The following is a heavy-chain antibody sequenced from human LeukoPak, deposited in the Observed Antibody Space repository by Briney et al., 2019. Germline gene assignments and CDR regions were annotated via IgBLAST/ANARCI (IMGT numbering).Heavy chain of an antibody. D-gene: IGHD2-2*01. CDR3: ATDLGYCSSTSCSPKYYFDY. CDR2: ISFDGSNK. CDR1: GFTFSNYA. V-gene: IGHV3-30-3*01. J-gene: IGHJ4*02. Sequence: QPGGSLRLSCAASGFTFSNYAMNWVRQAPGKGLEWVAVISFDGSNKYYADSVKGRFTISRDNSKNTLYLQMNSLRAEDTAVYYCATDLGYCSSTSCSPKYYFDYWGQGTLVTVSS.